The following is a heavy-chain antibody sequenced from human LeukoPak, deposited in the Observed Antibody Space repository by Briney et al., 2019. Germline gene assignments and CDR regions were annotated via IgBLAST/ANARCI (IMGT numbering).Heavy chain of an antibody. D-gene: IGHD3-22*01. J-gene: IGHJ4*02. CDR1: GYTFTGYY. CDR3: ARDQYYDSSGFFAG. V-gene: IGHV1-2*06. Sequence: ASVKVSCKASGYTFTGYYMHWVRQAPGQGLEWMGRINPNSGGTNYAQKFQGRVTMTRDTSISTAYMELSRLRSDDTAVYYCARDQYYDSSGFFAGWGQGTLVTVSS. CDR2: INPNSGGT.